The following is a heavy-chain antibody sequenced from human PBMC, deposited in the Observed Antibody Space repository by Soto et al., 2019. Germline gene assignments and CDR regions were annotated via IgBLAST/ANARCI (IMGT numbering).Heavy chain of an antibody. D-gene: IGHD1-1*01. CDR2: IYYSGST. CDR1: HGSISRGGYY. Sequence: PSETLSLTCTVSHGSISRGGYYWSWIRQHPGKGLEWIGYIYYSGSTYYNPSLKSRVTISVDTSKNQFSLKLSSVTAADTAVYYCARGCFLPFPCCGTGPYPWGRGILVTVS. CDR3: ARGCFLPFPCCGTGPYP. V-gene: IGHV4-31*03. J-gene: IGHJ2*01.